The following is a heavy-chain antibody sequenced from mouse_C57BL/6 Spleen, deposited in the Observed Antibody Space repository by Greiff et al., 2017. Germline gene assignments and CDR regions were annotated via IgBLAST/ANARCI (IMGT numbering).Heavy chain of an antibody. J-gene: IGHJ1*03. Sequence: EVQLQQSGPELVKPGASVKISCKASGYTFTDYYMNWVKQSHGKSLEWIGDINPNNGGTSYNQKFKGKATWTVDKSSSTAYMELRSLTSEDSAVYYCARGGSNGGYFDVWGTGTTVTVSS. CDR3: ARGGSNGGYFDV. V-gene: IGHV1-26*01. CDR1: GYTFTDYY. CDR2: INPNNGGT.